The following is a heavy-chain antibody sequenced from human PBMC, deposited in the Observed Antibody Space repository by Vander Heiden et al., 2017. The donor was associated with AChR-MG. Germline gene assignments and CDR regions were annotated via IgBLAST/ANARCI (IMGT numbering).Heavy chain of an antibody. J-gene: IGHJ6*02. D-gene: IGHD3-9*01. CDR3: AADILTGYYSWYYYGMDV. Sequence: EVQLLESGGGLVQPGGSLRLSCAASGFTFSSYAMSWVRQASGKGLELVSAISGSGGSTYYADSVKGRFTISRDNSKNTLYLQMNSLRAEETAVYYCAADILTGYYSWYYYGMDVWGQGTTVTVSS. CDR1: GFTFSSYA. V-gene: IGHV3-23*01. CDR2: ISGSGGST.